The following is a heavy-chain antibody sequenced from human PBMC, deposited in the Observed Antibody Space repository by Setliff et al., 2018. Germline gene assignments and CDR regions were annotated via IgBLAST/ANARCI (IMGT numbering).Heavy chain of an antibody. CDR2: ISSSGSYT. V-gene: IGHV3-21*06. CDR3: ARDNYYDSTQDAFDI. Sequence: PGGSLRLSCAASGFTFRSYSMTWARQAPGKGLEWVSGISSSGSYTYYAASVKGRFTISRDNANNSLFLQMDTLRPEDTAVYYCARDNYYDSTQDAFDIWGQGTMVTVSS. D-gene: IGHD3-22*01. CDR1: GFTFRSYS. J-gene: IGHJ3*02.